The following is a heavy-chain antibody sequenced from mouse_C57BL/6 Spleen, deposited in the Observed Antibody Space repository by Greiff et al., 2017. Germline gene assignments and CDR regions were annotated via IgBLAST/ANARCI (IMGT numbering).Heavy chain of an antibody. Sequence: QVQLKQSGPELVKPGASVKISCKASGYAFSSSWMNWVKQRPGKGLEWIGRIYPGDGDTNYTGKFKGKATLTADKSSSTAYMQLSSLTSEDSAVYFCAREHSYYAMDYWGQGTSVTVSS. CDR1: GYAFSSSW. V-gene: IGHV1-82*01. CDR3: AREHSYYAMDY. J-gene: IGHJ4*01. CDR2: IYPGDGDT.